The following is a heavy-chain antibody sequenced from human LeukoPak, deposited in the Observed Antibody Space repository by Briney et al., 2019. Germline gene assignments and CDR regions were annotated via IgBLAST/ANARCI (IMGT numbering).Heavy chain of an antibody. J-gene: IGHJ4*02. CDR2: INSDGSST. D-gene: IGHD6-13*01. CDR3: VRGRPPVAEYSSSWYYY. CDR1: GFTFSSYW. Sequence: GGSLRLSCAASGFTFSSYWMHWVRQAPGKGLVWVSRINSDGSSTTYAASVKGRFTISRDNAKNTLYLQMNSLRAEDTAVYYCVRGRPPVAEYSSSWYYYWGQGTLVIVSS. V-gene: IGHV3-74*01.